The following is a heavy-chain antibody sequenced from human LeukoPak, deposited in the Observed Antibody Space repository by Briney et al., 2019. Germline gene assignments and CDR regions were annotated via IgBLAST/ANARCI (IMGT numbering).Heavy chain of an antibody. J-gene: IGHJ4*02. CDR2: ISFDGTNK. CDR3: AKGGGTGYGSSWYSN. Sequence: PGGSLRLSCAASGFTFSSYGMHWVRQAPGKGLEWVAVISFDGTNKFYADSVKGRFTISRDNSKKTVYLQMNSLRAEDAAVYYCAKGGGTGYGSSWYSNWGQGTLVTVSS. D-gene: IGHD6-13*01. CDR1: GFTFSSYG. V-gene: IGHV3-30*18.